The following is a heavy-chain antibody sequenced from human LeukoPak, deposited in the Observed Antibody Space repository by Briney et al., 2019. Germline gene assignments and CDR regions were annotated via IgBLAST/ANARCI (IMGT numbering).Heavy chain of an antibody. CDR3: ARHVGPGTRTTMLRGVSFPRYNNWFDP. D-gene: IGHD3-10*01. CDR1: GGSFSSNTYY. Sequence: PSETLSLTCTVAGGSFSSNTYYWGWIRQPPGKGLEWIGSISYSESTYYNPSLKSRVTISVDTSKNQFSLELLSVAAADTAVYYCARHVGPGTRTTMLRGVSFPRYNNWFDPWGQGTLVTVSS. V-gene: IGHV4-39*01. CDR2: ISYSEST. J-gene: IGHJ5*02.